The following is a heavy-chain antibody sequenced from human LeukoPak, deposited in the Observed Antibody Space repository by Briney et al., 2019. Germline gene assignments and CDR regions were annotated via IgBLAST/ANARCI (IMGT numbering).Heavy chain of an antibody. CDR3: ARDGFDFWSGYPTTVDY. CDR2: ISSSSNTI. V-gene: IGHV3-48*01. Sequence: PGGSLRLSCVASGFTFSSYSMNWVRQSPGKGLEWVSYISSSSNTIYYADSVKGRFTISRDNANSSLYLQMNSLRAEDTAVYYCARDGFDFWSGYPTTVDYWGQGTLVTVSS. J-gene: IGHJ4*02. D-gene: IGHD3-3*01. CDR1: GFTFSSYS.